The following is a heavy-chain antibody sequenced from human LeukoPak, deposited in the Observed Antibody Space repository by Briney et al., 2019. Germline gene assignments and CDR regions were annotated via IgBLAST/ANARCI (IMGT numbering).Heavy chain of an antibody. CDR2: INHSGST. Sequence: PLETLSLTCAVYGGSFSGYYWSWIRQPPGKGLEWIGEINHSGSTNYNPSLKSRVTISVDTSKNQFSLKLSSVTAADTAVYYCARYCSGGSCYGTGSFDYWGQGTLVTVSS. D-gene: IGHD2-15*01. J-gene: IGHJ4*02. CDR3: ARYCSGGSCYGTGSFDY. CDR1: GGSFSGYY. V-gene: IGHV4-34*01.